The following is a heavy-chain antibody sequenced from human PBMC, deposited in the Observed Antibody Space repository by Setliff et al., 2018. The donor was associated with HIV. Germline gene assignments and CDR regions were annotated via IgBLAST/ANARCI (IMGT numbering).Heavy chain of an antibody. CDR2: ISAYNGNT. CDR1: GYTFTSYD. Sequence: ASVKVSCKASGYTFTSYDINWVRQATGQGLEWMGWISAYNGNTNYAQNLQGRVTMTTAYLELSSLRSEDTAFYYCARSQKDISMVGGALKPGASDIWGQGTLVTVSS. V-gene: IGHV1-18*01. CDR3: ARSQKDISMVGGALKPGASDI. D-gene: IGHD3-10*01. J-gene: IGHJ3*02.